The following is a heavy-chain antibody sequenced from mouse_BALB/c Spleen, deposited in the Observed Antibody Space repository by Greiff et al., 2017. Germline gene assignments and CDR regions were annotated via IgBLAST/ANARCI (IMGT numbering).Heavy chain of an antibody. Sequence: QVQLQQSGAELVRPGTSVKVSCTASGYAFTNYLIEWVKQRPGQGLEWIGVINPGSGGTNYNEKFKGKATLTADKSSSTAYMQLSSLTSYDSAVYFCARRGDYNAMDDWGQGTSVTVSS. CDR1: GYAFTNYL. CDR3: ARRGDYNAMDD. CDR2: INPGSGGT. J-gene: IGHJ4*01. V-gene: IGHV1-54*01.